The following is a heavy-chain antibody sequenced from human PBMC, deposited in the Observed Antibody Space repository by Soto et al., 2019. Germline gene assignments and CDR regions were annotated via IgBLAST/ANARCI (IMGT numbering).Heavy chain of an antibody. CDR3: ARGGSLYWYFDP. CDR2: INAGNGNT. CDR1: GYTFTSYA. J-gene: IGHJ2*01. Sequence: QVQLVQSGAEVKKPGASVKVSCKASGYTFTSYAMHWVRQAPGQRLEWMGWINAGNGNTKYSQKFQGRVTITRDTSASTAYMELSSLRSEDTAVYYCARGGSLYWYFDPWGRGTLVTVSS. D-gene: IGHD1-26*01. V-gene: IGHV1-3*01.